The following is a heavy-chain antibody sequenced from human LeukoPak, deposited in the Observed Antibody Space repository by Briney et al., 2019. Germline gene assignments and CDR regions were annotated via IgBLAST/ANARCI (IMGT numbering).Heavy chain of an antibody. Sequence: ASVKVSCKASGGTFSSYAISWVRQAPGQGLEWMGWIHPDSGGTNYAQKFQGRVTLTSDTSISTAYMELSSLKSDDTAVYSCARAPVGSLYCFDYWGQGALVTVSS. CDR2: IHPDSGGT. J-gene: IGHJ4*02. V-gene: IGHV1-2*02. CDR3: ARAPVGSLYCFDY. CDR1: GGTFSSYA. D-gene: IGHD1-26*01.